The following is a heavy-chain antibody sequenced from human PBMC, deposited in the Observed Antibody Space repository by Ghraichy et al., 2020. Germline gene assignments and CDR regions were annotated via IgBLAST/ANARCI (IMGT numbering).Heavy chain of an antibody. J-gene: IGHJ3*02. D-gene: IGHD3-22*01. CDR2: INPNGGGT. Sequence: ASVKVSCKASGYTFTGSNIHWLRQAPGQGLEWMGWINPNGGGTKYAHQFQGRVTMTRDTSITTAYMELSRLRSDDTALYYCASFITTVDLRALDIWGQGTMITVSS. CDR3: ASFITTVDLRALDI. V-gene: IGHV1-2*02. CDR1: GYTFTGSN.